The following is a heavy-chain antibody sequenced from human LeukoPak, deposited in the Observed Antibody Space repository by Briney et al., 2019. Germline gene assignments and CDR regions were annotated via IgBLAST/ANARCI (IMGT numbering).Heavy chain of an antibody. Sequence: GGSLRLSCAASGFPFSTYWITWVRQAPGKGLERVANIKIDGSEKNYVDSVKGRFTISRDNAENSLFLQMNSLRVEDTAIYYCTRDSGLTGYDLLDYWGQGTLVTVSS. J-gene: IGHJ4*02. CDR1: GFPFSTYW. CDR2: IKIDGSEK. CDR3: TRDSGLTGYDLLDY. V-gene: IGHV3-7*01. D-gene: IGHD5-12*01.